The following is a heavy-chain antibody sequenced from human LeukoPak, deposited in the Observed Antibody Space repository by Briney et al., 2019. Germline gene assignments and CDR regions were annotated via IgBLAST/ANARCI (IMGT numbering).Heavy chain of an antibody. CDR3: ARQRDQLLSLNWFDP. CDR1: GYSISSGYY. Sequence: SETLSLTCAVSGYSISSGYYWGWIRQPPGKGLEWIGSIYHSGSAYYNPSLKSRVTISVDTSKNQFSLKLSSVTAEDTAVYYCARQRDQLLSLNWFDPWGQGTLVTVSS. J-gene: IGHJ5*02. D-gene: IGHD2-2*01. V-gene: IGHV4-38-2*01. CDR2: IYHSGSA.